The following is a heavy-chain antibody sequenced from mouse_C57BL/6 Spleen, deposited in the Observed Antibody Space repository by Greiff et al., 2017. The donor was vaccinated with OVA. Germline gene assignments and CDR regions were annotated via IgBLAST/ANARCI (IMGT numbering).Heavy chain of an antibody. Sequence: QVQLKESGAELARPGASVKLSCKASGYTFTSYGISWVKQRTGQGLEWIGEIYPRSGNTYYNEKFKGKATLTADKSSSTAYMELRSLTSEDSAVYFCARSLITTVVEGAYWGQGTLVTVSA. CDR2: IYPRSGNT. CDR3: ARSLITTVVEGAY. D-gene: IGHD1-1*01. CDR1: GYTFTSYG. J-gene: IGHJ3*01. V-gene: IGHV1-81*01.